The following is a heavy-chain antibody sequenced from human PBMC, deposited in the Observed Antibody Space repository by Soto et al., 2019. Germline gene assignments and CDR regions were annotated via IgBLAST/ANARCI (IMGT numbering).Heavy chain of an antibody. CDR3: ARDQLLATVGTNSYYGLDV. CDR2: IDGIGTTI. CDR1: GLTLRNYS. D-gene: IGHD6-13*01. Sequence: PGGPKRLSCSVTGLTLRNYSMNWVRKATGKGLEWVSYIDGIGTTIYYADSVKGRFAISRDNAKNSVYLQMSSLRDEDTAVYFCARDQLLATVGTNSYYGLDVWGQGTTVTVSS. V-gene: IGHV3-48*02. J-gene: IGHJ6*02.